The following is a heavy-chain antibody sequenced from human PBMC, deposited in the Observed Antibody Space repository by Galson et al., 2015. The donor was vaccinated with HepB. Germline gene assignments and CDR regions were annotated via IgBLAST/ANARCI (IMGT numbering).Heavy chain of an antibody. J-gene: IGHJ4*02. CDR1: GFTFSNAW. CDR2: ISYDGSDK. Sequence: SLRLSCAASGFTFSNAWMSWVRQAPGKGLEWVAVISYDGSDKYYADSVKGRFTISRDNSKNTLYLQMNSLRAEDTAVYYCARPVEKWEPRGFDYWGQGTLVTVSS. CDR3: ARPVEKWEPRGFDY. D-gene: IGHD1-26*01. V-gene: IGHV3-30-3*01.